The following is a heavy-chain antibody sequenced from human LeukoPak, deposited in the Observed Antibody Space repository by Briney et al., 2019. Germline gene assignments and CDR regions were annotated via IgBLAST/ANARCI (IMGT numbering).Heavy chain of an antibody. CDR2: IYSGGST. CDR1: GFTFSSYA. J-gene: IGHJ2*01. V-gene: IGHV3-66*01. CDR3: ARGSHYDSSGFTLFDL. D-gene: IGHD3-22*01. Sequence: PGGSLRLSRAASGFTFSSYAMSWVRQAPGKGLEWVSVIYSGGSTYYADSVKGRFTISRDNSKNTLYLQMNSLRAEDTAVYYCARGSHYDSSGFTLFDLWGRGTLVTVSS.